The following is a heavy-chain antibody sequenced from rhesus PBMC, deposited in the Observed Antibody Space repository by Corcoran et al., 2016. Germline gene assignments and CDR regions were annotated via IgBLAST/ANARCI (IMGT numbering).Heavy chain of an antibody. CDR2: IYCSGGST. D-gene: IGHD3-34*01. CDR3: ARTLSRGGGYSDY. Sequence: QVQLQESGPGLVKPSETLSLTCAVSVGSLSSNYWSWIRQAPGKGLEWIGRIYCSGGSTDYNPSLKSRVTISTDTSKNQFSLKLSSVTAADTAVYYCARTLSRGGGYSDYWGQGVLVTVSS. CDR1: VGSLSSNY. J-gene: IGHJ4*01. V-gene: IGHV4-160*01.